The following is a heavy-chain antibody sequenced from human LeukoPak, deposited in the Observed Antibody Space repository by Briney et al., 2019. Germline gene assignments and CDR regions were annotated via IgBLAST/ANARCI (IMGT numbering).Heavy chain of an antibody. CDR2: INTNSGNP. D-gene: IGHD3-22*01. Sequence: ASVKVSCKASGYTFTSYAMNWVRQAPGQGLEWMGWINTNSGNPTYAQGFTGRFVFSLDTSVSTAYLQISGLKAEDTAVYYCARDGDSSGYYDVRSWGQGTLVTVSS. V-gene: IGHV7-4-1*02. CDR3: ARDGDSSGYYDVRS. CDR1: GYTFTSYA. J-gene: IGHJ5*02.